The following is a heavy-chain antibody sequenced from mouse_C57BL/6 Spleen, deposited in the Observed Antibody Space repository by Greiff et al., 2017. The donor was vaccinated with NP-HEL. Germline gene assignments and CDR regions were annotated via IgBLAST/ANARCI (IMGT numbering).Heavy chain of an antibody. CDR1: GFTFSDYG. J-gene: IGHJ4*01. D-gene: IGHD2-4*01. V-gene: IGHV5-17*01. CDR3: AMTYDYDDYAMDY. CDR2: ISSGSSTI. Sequence: EVKLVESGGGLVKPGGSLKLSCAASGFTFSDYGMHWVRQAPEKGLEWVAYISSGSSTIYYADTVKGRFTISRDNAKNTLFLQMTSLRSEDTAMYYCAMTYDYDDYAMDYWGQGASVTVSS.